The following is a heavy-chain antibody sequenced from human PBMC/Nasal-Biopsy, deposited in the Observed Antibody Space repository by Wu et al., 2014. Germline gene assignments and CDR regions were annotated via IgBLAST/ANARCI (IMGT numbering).Heavy chain of an antibody. J-gene: IGHJ4*02. CDR2: VNFSGAT. D-gene: IGHD2-8*01. Sequence: TLSLTCSVNGGSFSGAYWTWIRQPPGAGLEWIGEVNFSGATNYNPSLKNRVTMSVDSSKKQFTLKLTSVTAADSAVYYCAKTLSMAAGAADFWSQGALVTVSS. CDR3: AKTLSMAAGAADF. V-gene: IGHV4-34*01. CDR1: GGSFSGAY.